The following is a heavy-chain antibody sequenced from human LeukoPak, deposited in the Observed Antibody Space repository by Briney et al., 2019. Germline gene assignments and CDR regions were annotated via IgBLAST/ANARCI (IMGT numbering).Heavy chain of an antibody. Sequence: PSETLSLACTVSGGSISSYYWSWIGQPPGKGLEWIGYIYYSGSTNYNPSLKSRVTISVDTSKNQFSLKLSSVTAADTAVYYCARDRKMATPTHYYYYYMDVWGKGTTVTVSS. V-gene: IGHV4-59*01. CDR3: ARDRKMATPTHYYYYYMDV. D-gene: IGHD5-24*01. CDR1: GGSISSYY. CDR2: IYYSGST. J-gene: IGHJ6*03.